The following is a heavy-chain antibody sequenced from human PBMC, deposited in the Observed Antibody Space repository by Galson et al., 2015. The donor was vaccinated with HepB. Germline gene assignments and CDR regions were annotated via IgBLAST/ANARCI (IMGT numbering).Heavy chain of an antibody. Sequence: SGFTFPSSAVQWVRQARGQRLEWIGWIVVASGNTDYAQKFQERVTITRDMSTSTVYMELSSLRSEDTAVYYCAADYDFWSGYRHSFDYWGQGTLVTVSS. CDR3: AADYDFWSGYRHSFDY. V-gene: IGHV1-58*01. CDR2: IVVASGNT. CDR1: GFTFPSSA. J-gene: IGHJ4*02. D-gene: IGHD3-3*01.